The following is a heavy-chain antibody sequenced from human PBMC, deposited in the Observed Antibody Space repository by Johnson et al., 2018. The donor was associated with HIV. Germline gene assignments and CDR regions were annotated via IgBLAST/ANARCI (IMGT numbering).Heavy chain of an antibody. D-gene: IGHD3-22*01. J-gene: IGHJ3*02. CDR1: GFSFNSYA. Sequence: QVQVLESGGGVVQPGRSLRLSCAASGFSFNSYAMHWVRQAPGEGLEWVAGISYDGSNKYYADSVRGRFTISRDKSKNTLYLQMSSLRAEDSAVFYCARARYYYDSSGYYRDAFDIWGQGTTVTVSS. V-gene: IGHV3-30*04. CDR3: ARARYYYDSSGYYRDAFDI. CDR2: ISYDGSNK.